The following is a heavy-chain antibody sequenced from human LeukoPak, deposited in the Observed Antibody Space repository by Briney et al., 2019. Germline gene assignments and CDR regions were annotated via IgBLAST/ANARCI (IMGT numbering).Heavy chain of an antibody. CDR1: EFTIRDHY. Sequence: GGSLRLSCADSEFTIRDHYVSWIRQAPGKGLEWVSYISGSGSTIYYGDSVKGRFTISRDDAKKSVYLQMNSLRAEDTAVYYCAKDPYSSGPHYYFDYWGQGTLVTVSS. D-gene: IGHD6-19*01. CDR2: ISGSGSTI. V-gene: IGHV3-11*01. J-gene: IGHJ4*02. CDR3: AKDPYSSGPHYYFDY.